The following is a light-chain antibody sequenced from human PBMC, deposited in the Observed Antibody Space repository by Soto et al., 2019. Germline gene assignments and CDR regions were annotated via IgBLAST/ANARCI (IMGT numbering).Light chain of an antibody. CDR2: GAS. CDR1: QSISDY. V-gene: IGKV3-15*01. Sequence: EIVFTQSPSTLSLSPGERATLSCRASQSISDYLAWYQQKPGQAPRLLIYGASTRATGIPARFSGSGSGTEFTLTISSLQSEDFAVYYCQQYNNWHLTFGGGTKVDIK. J-gene: IGKJ4*01. CDR3: QQYNNWHLT.